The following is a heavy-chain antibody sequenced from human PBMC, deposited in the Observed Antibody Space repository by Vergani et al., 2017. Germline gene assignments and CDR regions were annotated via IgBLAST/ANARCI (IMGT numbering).Heavy chain of an antibody. CDR3: ARTLEPQFDY. J-gene: IGHJ4*02. CDR2: INHSGST. D-gene: IGHD1-1*01. Sequence: QVQLQQWGAGLLKPSETLSLTCAVYGGSFSDYYWSWIRQPPGKGLEWIGEINHSGSTNYNPSLKSRVTISVDTSKNQFFLKVSSVTAADTAVYYCARTLEPQFDYWGQGTLVTVSS. CDR1: GGSFSDYY. V-gene: IGHV4-34*01.